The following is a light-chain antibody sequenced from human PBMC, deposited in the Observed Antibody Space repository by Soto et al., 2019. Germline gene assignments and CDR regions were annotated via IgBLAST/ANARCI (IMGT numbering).Light chain of an antibody. CDR2: GAS. V-gene: IGKV3-15*01. J-gene: IGKJ1*01. Sequence: EIVLTQPPATLSLSPGERPTLSCRPSQSVGSSLAWYQQKLGQAPRLLIYGASTRATGIPARFSGSGSGTEFTLTISSLQSEDFAVYYCQQYANWPPQTFGQGTKVDIK. CDR1: QSVGSS. CDR3: QQYANWPPQT.